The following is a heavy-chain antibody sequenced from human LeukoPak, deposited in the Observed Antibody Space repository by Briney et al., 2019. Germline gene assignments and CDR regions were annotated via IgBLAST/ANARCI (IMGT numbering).Heavy chain of an antibody. D-gene: IGHD2-2*01. Sequence: ASVKVSCKASGYTFTGYYMHWVRQAPGQGLEWMGRINPNSGGTNYAQKFQGRVTMTRDTSISTAYMELSRLRSDHTAVYYCARAGVRYCSSTSCSYGMDVWGQGTTVTVSS. J-gene: IGHJ6*02. CDR1: GYTFTGYY. CDR3: ARAGVRYCSSTSCSYGMDV. CDR2: INPNSGGT. V-gene: IGHV1-2*06.